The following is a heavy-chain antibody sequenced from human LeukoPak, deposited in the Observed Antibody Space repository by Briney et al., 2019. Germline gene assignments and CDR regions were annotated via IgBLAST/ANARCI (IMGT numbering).Heavy chain of an antibody. V-gene: IGHV4-31*03. CDR2: IYYSGST. J-gene: IGHJ6*03. D-gene: IGHD5-12*01. CDR1: GGSISSGGYY. Sequence: PSQTLSLTCTVSGGSISSGGYYWSWIRQHPGKGLEWIGYIYYSGSTYYNPSLKSRVTISVDTSKNHFSLKLSSVTAADTAVYYCARNGYSGYDLEFRYYYYYMDVWGKGTTVTVSS. CDR3: ARNGYSGYDLEFRYYYYYMDV.